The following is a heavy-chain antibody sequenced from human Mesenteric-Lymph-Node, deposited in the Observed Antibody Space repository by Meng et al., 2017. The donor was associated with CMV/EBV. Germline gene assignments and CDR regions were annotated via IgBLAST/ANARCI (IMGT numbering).Heavy chain of an antibody. J-gene: IGHJ6*02. CDR1: GGTFSSYT. CDR3: ARDDFTYSNYYYYYYGLDV. V-gene: IGHV1-69*04. Sequence: SVKVSCKASGGTFSSYTISWVRQAPGQGLEWMGRITPILGIANYAQKFQGRVTITADKSTSTADMELSRLRSDDTAVYYCARDDFTYSNYYYYYYGLDVWGQGTTVTVSS. D-gene: IGHD4-11*01. CDR2: ITPILGIA.